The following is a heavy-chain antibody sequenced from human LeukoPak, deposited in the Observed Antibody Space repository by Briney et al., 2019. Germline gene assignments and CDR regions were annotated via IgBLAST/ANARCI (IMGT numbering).Heavy chain of an antibody. CDR3: AHRRVGTHRRDY. D-gene: IGHD6-13*01. Sequence: SGPTLVNPTQTLTLTCTFSGFSLSTSGVGVGWIRQPPGKALEWLALIYWDDDKRYSPSLKSRLTITKDTSKNRVVLTMTNMDPVDTATYYCAHRRVGTHRRDYWGQGTLVTVSS. CDR2: IYWDDDK. J-gene: IGHJ4*02. CDR1: GFSLSTSGVG. V-gene: IGHV2-5*02.